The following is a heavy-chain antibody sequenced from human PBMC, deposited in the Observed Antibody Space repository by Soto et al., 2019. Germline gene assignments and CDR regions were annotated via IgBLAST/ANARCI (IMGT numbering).Heavy chain of an antibody. V-gene: IGHV5-51*01. CDR2: IYPGDSYT. CDR1: GYSFTSYW. J-gene: IGHJ6*02. D-gene: IGHD3-10*01. Sequence: PGESLKISCKGSGYSFTSYWIGWVRQMPGKGLEWMGVIYPGDSYTRYSPSFQGQVTISADKSISTAYLQWSSLKASDTAMYYCARAYYYGSGSLNYYGLDVWGQGTTVTVSS. CDR3: ARAYYYGSGSLNYYGLDV.